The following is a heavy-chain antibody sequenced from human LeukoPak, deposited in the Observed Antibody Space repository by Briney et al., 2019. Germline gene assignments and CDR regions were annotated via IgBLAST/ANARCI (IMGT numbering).Heavy chain of an antibody. Sequence: GGSLRLSCAASGFAFSGYSMNWVRKAPGKGLEWLSYISSGSSTIYYAASVKGRFTISRDNAKNSLYLQMNSLRAEDTAVYYCARSRTGNYFDYWGQGTLVTVSS. D-gene: IGHD2-8*02. J-gene: IGHJ4*02. CDR2: ISSGSSTI. CDR1: GFAFSGYS. CDR3: ARSRTGNYFDY. V-gene: IGHV3-48*01.